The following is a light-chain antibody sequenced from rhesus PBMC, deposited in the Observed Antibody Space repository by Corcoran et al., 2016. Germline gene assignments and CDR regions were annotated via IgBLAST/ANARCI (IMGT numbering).Light chain of an antibody. J-gene: IGKJ4*01. Sequence: DIQMTQSPSSLSASVGDRVTITCRASENVNNYLNWYQQNPGKAPKILIYKASTLQSGVPSRFIGSGSRTDYTFTIRSLQPEDVATYYCQHGYGTPLTFGGGTKVEIK. CDR2: KAS. CDR1: ENVNNY. CDR3: QHGYGTPLT. V-gene: IGKV1-74*01.